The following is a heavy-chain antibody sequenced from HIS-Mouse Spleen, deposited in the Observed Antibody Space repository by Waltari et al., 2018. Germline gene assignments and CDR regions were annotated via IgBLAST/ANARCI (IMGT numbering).Heavy chain of an antibody. CDR1: GYSISSGYY. D-gene: IGHD6-6*01. CDR3: AREYSSSSEDAFDI. CDR2: IYHSGST. J-gene: IGHJ3*02. Sequence: QVQLQESGPGLVKPSETLSLTCTVSGYSISSGYYLGWIRQPPGKGLEWVGSIYHSGSTYYNPSLKSRVTISVDTSKNQFSLKLSSVTAADTAVYYCAREYSSSSEDAFDIWGQGTMVTVSS. V-gene: IGHV4-38-2*02.